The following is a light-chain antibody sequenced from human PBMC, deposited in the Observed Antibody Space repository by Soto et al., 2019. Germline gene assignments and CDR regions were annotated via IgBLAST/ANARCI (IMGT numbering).Light chain of an antibody. Sequence: EIVLTQSPATLSLSPGERATLSCRASQSVGRFLAWYQQKPGQAPRLLIYDSSNRATGIPARFSGSGSGTDFTLTISSLEPEDFAVYYCQQRSSWPPETFGGGTKVEVK. CDR1: QSVGRF. J-gene: IGKJ4*01. CDR2: DSS. CDR3: QQRSSWPPET. V-gene: IGKV3-11*01.